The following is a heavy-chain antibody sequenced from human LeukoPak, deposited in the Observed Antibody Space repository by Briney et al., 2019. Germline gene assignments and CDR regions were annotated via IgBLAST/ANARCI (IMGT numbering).Heavy chain of an antibody. CDR3: ARGSRLRGWFDP. CDR1: GGSFSGYY. D-gene: IGHD2-15*01. J-gene: IGHJ5*02. Sequence: SETLSLTCAVYGGSFSGYYWSWIRQPPGKGLEWIGEINHSGSTNYNPSLKSRVTISVDTSKNQFPLKLSSVTAADTAVYYCARGSRLRGWFDPWGQGTLVTVSS. CDR2: INHSGST. V-gene: IGHV4-34*01.